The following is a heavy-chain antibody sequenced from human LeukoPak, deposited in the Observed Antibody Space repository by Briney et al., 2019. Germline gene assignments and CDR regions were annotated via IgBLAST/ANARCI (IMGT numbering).Heavy chain of an antibody. Sequence: SQTLSLTCTVSGGSISSGSYYWSWIRQPAGKGLEWIGRIYTSGSTNYNPSLKSRVTMSVDTSKNQFSLKLSSVTAADTAVYYCARGKYSNLDYWGQGTLVTVSS. CDR1: GGSISSGSYY. J-gene: IGHJ4*02. D-gene: IGHD4-11*01. CDR2: IYTSGST. V-gene: IGHV4-61*02. CDR3: ARGKYSNLDY.